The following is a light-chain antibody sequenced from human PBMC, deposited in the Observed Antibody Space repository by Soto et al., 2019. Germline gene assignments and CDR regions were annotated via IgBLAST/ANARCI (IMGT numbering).Light chain of an antibody. V-gene: IGKV3-15*01. J-gene: IGKJ5*01. CDR3: QQCSDWPLIT. CDR2: GAS. CDR1: QSVSSY. Sequence: EIVMTQSPATLSVSPGERATLSCRASQSVSSYLAWYQQKPGQAPRLLIYGASTRATGVPARFSGSGSGTEFTLTISSLQSEDFAVYYCQQCSDWPLITFGQGTGLEAK.